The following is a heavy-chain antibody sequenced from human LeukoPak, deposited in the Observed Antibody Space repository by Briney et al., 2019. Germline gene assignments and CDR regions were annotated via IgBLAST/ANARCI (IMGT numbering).Heavy chain of an antibody. J-gene: IGHJ4*02. CDR2: INPNSGGT. Sequence: ASVKVSCKASGYTFTGYYMHWVRQAPGQGLEWMGWINPNSGGTNYAQKFQGRVTMTRDTSISTAYMELSRLRSDDTAVYYCARVMTTVVLGGKKVFDYWGQGTLVTVSS. CDR3: ARVMTTVVLGGKKVFDY. D-gene: IGHD4-17*01. V-gene: IGHV1-2*02. CDR1: GYTFTGYY.